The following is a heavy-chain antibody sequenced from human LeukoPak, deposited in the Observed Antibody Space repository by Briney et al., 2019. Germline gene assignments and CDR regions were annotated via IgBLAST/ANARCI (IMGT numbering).Heavy chain of an antibody. CDR3: AREGIAVADAFDI. D-gene: IGHD6-19*01. CDR1: GFTFSSYG. J-gene: IGHJ3*02. V-gene: IGHV3-30*02. CDR2: IRFDGSYK. Sequence: GGSLRLSCAASGFTFSSYGMHWVRQAPGKGLEWVAFIRFDGSYKYYADSVKGRFTISRDNAKNSLYLQMNSLRAEDTTLYYCAREGIAVADAFDIWGQGTMVTVSS.